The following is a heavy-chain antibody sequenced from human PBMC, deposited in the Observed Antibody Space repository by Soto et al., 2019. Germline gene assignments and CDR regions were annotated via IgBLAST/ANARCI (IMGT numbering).Heavy chain of an antibody. Sequence: QVQLVQSGTEVKKPGASVKVSCKASGYSFTSYAMHWVRQAPGQRLEWMGWINTGNGNTKYSQKFQGRVTITRDTSATTAYMELSSLRSEDTAVYYCGRMETGRVVTRPNWIDPWGQGTLVTVSS. CDR2: INTGNGNT. J-gene: IGHJ5*02. CDR3: GRMETGRVVTRPNWIDP. V-gene: IGHV1-3*04. D-gene: IGHD2-21*02. CDR1: GYSFTSYA.